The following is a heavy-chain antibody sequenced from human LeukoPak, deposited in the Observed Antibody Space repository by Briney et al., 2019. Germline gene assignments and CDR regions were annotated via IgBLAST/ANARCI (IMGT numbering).Heavy chain of an antibody. D-gene: IGHD3-22*01. CDR2: ISYDGSNK. V-gene: IGHV3-30-3*01. J-gene: IGHJ4*02. CDR1: GFTFSSYA. Sequence: GGSLRLSCAASGFTFSSYAMHWVRQAPGKGLEWVAVISYDGSNKYYADSVKGRFTISRDNSKNTLHLQMNSLRAEDTAVYYCARDLSSIVVVITSLGYWGQGTLVTVSS. CDR3: ARDLSSIVVVITSLGY.